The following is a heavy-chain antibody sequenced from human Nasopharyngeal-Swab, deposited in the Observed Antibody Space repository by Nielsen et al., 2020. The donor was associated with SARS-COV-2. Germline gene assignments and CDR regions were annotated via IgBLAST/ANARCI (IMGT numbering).Heavy chain of an antibody. CDR3: ATQPNEFDWPPDAFDI. CDR1: GYSFTSYW. Sequence: GESLKISCKGSGYSFTSYWIGWVRQMPGKGLEWMGIIYPGYSDTRYSPSFQGQVTLPADKSISTAYLQWSSLKASDTAMYYRATQPNEFDWPPDAFDIWGQGTMVTVSS. J-gene: IGHJ3*02. CDR2: IYPGYSDT. V-gene: IGHV5-51*01. D-gene: IGHD3-9*01.